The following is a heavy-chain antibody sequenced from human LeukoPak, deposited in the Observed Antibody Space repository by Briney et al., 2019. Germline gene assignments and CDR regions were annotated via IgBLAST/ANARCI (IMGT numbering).Heavy chain of an antibody. Sequence: PSETLSLTCAVYGGSFSGYYWSWIRQPPGKGLEWIGEINHSGSTNYNPSLKSRVTISVDTSKNQFSLKLSSVTAADTAVYYCARLLLWDWYYYGSGLYYFDYWGQGTLVTVSS. D-gene: IGHD3-10*01. CDR2: INHSGST. V-gene: IGHV4-34*01. CDR1: GGSFSGYY. CDR3: ARLLLWDWYYYGSGLYYFDY. J-gene: IGHJ4*02.